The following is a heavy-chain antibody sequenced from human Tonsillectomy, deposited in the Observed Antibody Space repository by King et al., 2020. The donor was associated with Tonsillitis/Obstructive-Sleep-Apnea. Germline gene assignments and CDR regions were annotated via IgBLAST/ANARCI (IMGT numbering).Heavy chain of an antibody. CDR2: ISWNSGSI. CDR1: GFTFDEYA. V-gene: IGHV3-9*01. CDR3: TKAVWTTGTDYIDY. J-gene: IGHJ4*02. D-gene: IGHD4-17*01. Sequence: VQLVESGGGLVQPGRSLRLSCAASGFTFDEYAMHWVRQAPGEGLEWVSGISWNSGSIVYADSVNGRFTISRDNAKNSLYLQMISLRSEDTALYYCTKAVWTTGTDYIDYWGQGTLVTVSS.